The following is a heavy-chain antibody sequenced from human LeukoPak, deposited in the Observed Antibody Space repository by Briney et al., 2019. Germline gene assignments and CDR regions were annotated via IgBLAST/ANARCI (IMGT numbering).Heavy chain of an antibody. Sequence: MASETLSLTCTVSGGSISISSYYWGWIRQPPVKGLEWIGRIYYSGSTYYNPSLKSRVTISVDTSKNQFSLKLSSVTAADTAVYYCARVYSSGWFDYWGQGTLVTVSS. D-gene: IGHD6-19*01. J-gene: IGHJ4*02. CDR2: IYYSGST. CDR3: ARVYSSGWFDY. V-gene: IGHV4-39*01. CDR1: GGSISISSYY.